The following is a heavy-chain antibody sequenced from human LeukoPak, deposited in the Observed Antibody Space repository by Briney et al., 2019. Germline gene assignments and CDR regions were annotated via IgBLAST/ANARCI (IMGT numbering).Heavy chain of an antibody. Sequence: GESLRISCEGSGYSFTSYWIGWVRQIPGKGLEWMGIIYPGDSDTRYSPSFQGQVTISADKSISTAYLQWSSLKASDTAMYYCARRNYDILTGYYTFDYWGQGTLVTVSS. J-gene: IGHJ4*02. D-gene: IGHD3-9*01. CDR3: ARRNYDILTGYYTFDY. CDR1: GYSFTSYW. V-gene: IGHV5-51*01. CDR2: IYPGDSDT.